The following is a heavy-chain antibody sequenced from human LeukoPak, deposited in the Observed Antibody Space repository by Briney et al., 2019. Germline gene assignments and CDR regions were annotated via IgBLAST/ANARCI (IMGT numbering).Heavy chain of an antibody. D-gene: IGHD2-2*01. Sequence: PGGSLRLSCAASGFTFRSYSMNWVRQAPGKGLEWVSAIDPSSTYIYYADSVKGRFTISRDNAENSLYLQMNSLRVKDTAVYYCARAPTVLVGYCSSSSCQADYWGQGTLVTVSS. CDR2: IDPSSTYI. CDR3: ARAPTVLVGYCSSSSCQADY. V-gene: IGHV3-21*01. CDR1: GFTFRSYS. J-gene: IGHJ4*02.